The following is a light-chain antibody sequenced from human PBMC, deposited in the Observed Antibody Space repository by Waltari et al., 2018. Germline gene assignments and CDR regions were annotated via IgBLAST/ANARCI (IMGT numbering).Light chain of an antibody. CDR2: WNN. J-gene: IGLJ3*02. CDR1: ISNSGSNF. V-gene: IGLV1-47*01. CDR3: AAWDDSLRRKV. Sequence: QSVLTQPPSVSGTPGQRVTISCSGSISNSGSNFVYCYQHFPGTAPKLLIYWNNHRPSWVPDRFSGSKSGTSTSLAISGLRSEDEADYYCAAWDDSLRRKVFGGGTKLTVL.